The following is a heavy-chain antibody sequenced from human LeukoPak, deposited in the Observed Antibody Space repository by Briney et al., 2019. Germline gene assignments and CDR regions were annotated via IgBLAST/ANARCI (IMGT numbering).Heavy chain of an antibody. CDR1: GGSISSYY. Sequence: SETLSLTCTVSGGSISSYYWSWIRQPAGKGLEWIGRIYTSGSTNYNPSLKSRVTMSVDTSKNRFSLKLSSVTAADTAVYYCARSLEAVAHNWFDPWGQGTLVTVSS. V-gene: IGHV4-4*07. CDR3: ARSLEAVAHNWFDP. CDR2: IYTSGST. J-gene: IGHJ5*02. D-gene: IGHD6-19*01.